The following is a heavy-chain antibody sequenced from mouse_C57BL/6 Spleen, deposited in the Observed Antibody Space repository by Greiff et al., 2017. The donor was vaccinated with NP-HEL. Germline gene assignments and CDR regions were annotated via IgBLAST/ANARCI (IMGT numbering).Heavy chain of an antibody. CDR2: IYPGDGDT. V-gene: IGHV1-82*01. CDR3: ARAVGNYFAY. D-gene: IGHD2-1*01. J-gene: IGHJ3*01. Sequence: QVQLKQSGPELVKPGASVKISCKASGYAFSSSWMNWVKQRPGKGLEWIGRIYPGDGDTNYNGKFKGKATLTADKSSSTAYMQLSSLTSEDSAVYFGARAVGNYFAYWGQGTLVTVSA. CDR1: GYAFSSSW.